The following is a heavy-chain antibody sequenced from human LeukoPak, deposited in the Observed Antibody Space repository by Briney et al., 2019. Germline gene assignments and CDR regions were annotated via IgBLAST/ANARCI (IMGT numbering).Heavy chain of an antibody. CDR2: IYYSGST. J-gene: IGHJ4*02. CDR3: ARATYGGPFDY. CDR1: GGSISSYY. Sequence: SETLFLTCTVSGGSISSYYWSWIRQPPGKGLEWIGYIYYSGSTNYNPSLKSRVTISVDTSKNQFSLKLSSVTAADTAVYYCARATYGGPFDYWGQGTLVTVSS. D-gene: IGHD4-23*01. V-gene: IGHV4-59*01.